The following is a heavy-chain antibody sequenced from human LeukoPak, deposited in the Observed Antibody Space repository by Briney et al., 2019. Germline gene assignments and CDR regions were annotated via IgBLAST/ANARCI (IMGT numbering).Heavy chain of an antibody. Sequence: ASVKVSCKASGYTFTGYYMHWVRQAPGQGLEWMGWINPNSGGTNYAQKFQGRVTMTRDTSISTAYMELSRLRSDDTAVYYCAREDYIVVVPAAPYPFKNWFDPWGQGTLVTVSS. V-gene: IGHV1-2*02. CDR3: AREDYIVVVPAAPYPFKNWFDP. CDR1: GYTFTGYY. D-gene: IGHD2-2*01. J-gene: IGHJ5*02. CDR2: INPNSGGT.